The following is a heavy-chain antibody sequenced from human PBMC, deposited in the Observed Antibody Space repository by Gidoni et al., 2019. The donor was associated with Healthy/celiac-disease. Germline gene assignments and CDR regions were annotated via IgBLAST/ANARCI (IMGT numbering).Heavy chain of an antibody. J-gene: IGHJ3*02. V-gene: IGHV1-46*01. CDR1: GYTFTSYY. Sequence: QAQLVQSGAEVKKPGASVKVSCKASGYTFTSYYMQRVRQAPGQGLEWMGIINPSGGSTGYAQKFQGRVTMTRDTSTSTVYMELSSLRSEDTAVYYCARAVGGLQPDAFDIWGQGTMVTVSS. CDR3: ARAVGGLQPDAFDI. D-gene: IGHD1-26*01. CDR2: INPSGGST.